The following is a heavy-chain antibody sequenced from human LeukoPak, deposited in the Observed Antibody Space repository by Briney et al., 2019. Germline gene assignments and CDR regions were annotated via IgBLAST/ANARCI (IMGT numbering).Heavy chain of an antibody. J-gene: IGHJ4*02. CDR3: AKDTNPDY. CDR1: GGSISSGDYY. V-gene: IGHV4-31*03. Sequence: SETLSLTCTVSGGSISSGDYYWSWIRQPPGKGLEWIGYIYYSGSTYYNPSLESRVTISVDTSKNQFSLNLTSVTAADTAVYYCAKDTNPDYWGQGTLVTVSS. CDR2: IYYSGST.